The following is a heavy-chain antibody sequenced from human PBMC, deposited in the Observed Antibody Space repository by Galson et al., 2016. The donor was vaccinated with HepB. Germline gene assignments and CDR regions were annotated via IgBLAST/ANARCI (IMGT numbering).Heavy chain of an antibody. D-gene: IGHD2-15*01. CDR1: GFTFSAYA. J-gene: IGHJ5*02. V-gene: IGHV3-30*04. Sequence: SLRLSCAASGFTFSAYAMHWVRQAPGKGLEWVAVISLDGVNKYYADSLKGRFTISRDNSKNTLYLEMNSLRAEDTAVFYCARDPSFYCAGDSCSVTFDPWGQGTLVTVSS. CDR3: ARDPSFYCAGDSCSVTFDP. CDR2: ISLDGVNK.